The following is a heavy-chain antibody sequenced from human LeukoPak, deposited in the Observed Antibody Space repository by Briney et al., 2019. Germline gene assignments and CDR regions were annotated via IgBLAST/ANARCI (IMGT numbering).Heavy chain of an antibody. D-gene: IGHD1-1*01. CDR2: IYNRGST. CDR3: ARAKPNRNPPDY. CDR1: GGSISSYY. Sequence: PSETQSLTCTVSGGSISSYYWSWIRQPPGKGLEWIGYIYNRGSTSYNPSLKSRVTISQDTSKNQFSLKLNSVTAADTAVYYCARAKPNRNPPDYWGQGNLVTVSS. J-gene: IGHJ4*02. V-gene: IGHV4-59*08.